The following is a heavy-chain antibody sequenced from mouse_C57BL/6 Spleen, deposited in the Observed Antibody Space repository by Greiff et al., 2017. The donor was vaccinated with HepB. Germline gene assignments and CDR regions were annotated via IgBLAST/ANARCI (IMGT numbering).Heavy chain of an antibody. Sequence: EVKLMESGPGLVKPSQSLSLTCSVTGYSITSGYYWNWIRQFPGNNLEWMGYISYDGSNNYNPSLKNRISITRDTSKNQFFLKLNSVTTEDTATYYCAREGYYGSSPWFAYWGQGTLVTVSA. J-gene: IGHJ3*01. V-gene: IGHV3-6*01. CDR3: AREGYYGSSPWFAY. D-gene: IGHD1-1*01. CDR1: GYSITSGYY. CDR2: ISYDGSN.